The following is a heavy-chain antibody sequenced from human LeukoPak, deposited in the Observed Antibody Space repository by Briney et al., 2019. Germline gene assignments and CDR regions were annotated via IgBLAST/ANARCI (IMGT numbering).Heavy chain of an antibody. D-gene: IGHD5-12*01. CDR2: IYYSGST. CDR1: GGSISSGGYY. V-gene: IGHV4-31*03. J-gene: IGHJ3*02. Sequence: KASGTLSLTCTVSGGSISSGGYYWSWIRQHPGKGLEWIGYIYYSGSTYYNPSLKSRVTISVDTSKNQFSLKLSSVTAADTAVYYCARSGLGLGPDAFDIWGQGTMVTVSS. CDR3: ARSGLGLGPDAFDI.